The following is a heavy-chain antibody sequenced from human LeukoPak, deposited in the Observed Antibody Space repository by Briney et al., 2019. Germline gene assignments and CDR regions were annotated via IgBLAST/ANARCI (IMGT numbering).Heavy chain of an antibody. CDR2: ISYDASNK. V-gene: IGHV3-30*03. Sequence: PGGSLRLSCEASGFTFSSYGMHWVRQAPGKGLEWVALISYDASNKYYADSVKGRFTISRDNSKSTLYLQMNSLRAEDTAVYYCARDYGSGSYYIDNWGQGTLVTVSS. CDR3: ARDYGSGSYYIDN. J-gene: IGHJ4*02. CDR1: GFTFSSYG. D-gene: IGHD3-10*01.